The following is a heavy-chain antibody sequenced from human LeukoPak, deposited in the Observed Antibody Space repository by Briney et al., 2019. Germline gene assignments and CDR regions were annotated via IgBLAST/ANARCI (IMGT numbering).Heavy chain of an antibody. CDR3: AKDREYSSSLDAFDI. CDR1: GFTFSSSG. J-gene: IGHJ3*02. V-gene: IGHV3-23*01. CDR2: ISGSGGST. Sequence: GGSLRLSCAASGFTFSSSGMSWVRQAPGKGLEWVSAISGSGGSTYYADSVKGRFTISRDNSKNTLYLQMNSLRAEDTAVYYCAKDREYSSSLDAFDIWGRGTKVTVSS. D-gene: IGHD6-13*01.